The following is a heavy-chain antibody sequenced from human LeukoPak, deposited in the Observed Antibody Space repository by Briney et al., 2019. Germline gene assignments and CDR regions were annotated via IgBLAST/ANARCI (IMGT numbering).Heavy chain of an antibody. V-gene: IGHV4-4*08. CDR3: ARGILEDIVVVPAAMYFDY. CDR1: GGSISTYY. CDR2: LYSSGST. Sequence: SETLTLTCVVSGGSISTYYWSWIRQPPGKGLEWIGYLYSSGSTNYNPSLKSRVSISEDTSKNQVSLNLNSVTAADTAVYYCARGILEDIVVVPAAMYFDYWGQGTLVTVSS. D-gene: IGHD2-2*01. J-gene: IGHJ4*02.